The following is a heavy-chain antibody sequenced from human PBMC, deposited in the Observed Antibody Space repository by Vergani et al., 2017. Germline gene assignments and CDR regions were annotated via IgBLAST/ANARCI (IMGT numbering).Heavy chain of an antibody. Sequence: QVQLQQWGAGLLKPSETLSLTCAVYGGSFSGYYWSWTRQPPGKGLEWIGEINHSGSTNYNPSLKSRVTISVDTSKNQFSLKLSSVTAADTAVYYCATDYSGYDYFDYWGQGTLVTVSS. V-gene: IGHV4-34*01. CDR3: ATDYSGYDYFDY. D-gene: IGHD5-12*01. CDR1: GGSFSGYY. J-gene: IGHJ4*02. CDR2: INHSGST.